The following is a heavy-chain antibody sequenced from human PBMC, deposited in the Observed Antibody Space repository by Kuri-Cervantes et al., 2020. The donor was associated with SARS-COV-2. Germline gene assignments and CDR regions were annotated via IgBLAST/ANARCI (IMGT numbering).Heavy chain of an antibody. CDR3: ARVSGDSRFSYYMDV. Sequence: GSLRLSCTVSGYSISSGYYWGWIRQPPGKGLEWIGYISQSGNTYYNPSLKSRVTISVDRSKNQFSLKVSSVSAADTAVYYCARVSGDSRFSYYMDVWGTGTTVTVSS. J-gene: IGHJ6*03. D-gene: IGHD7-27*01. CDR1: GYSISSGYY. V-gene: IGHV4-38-2*02. CDR2: ISQSGNT.